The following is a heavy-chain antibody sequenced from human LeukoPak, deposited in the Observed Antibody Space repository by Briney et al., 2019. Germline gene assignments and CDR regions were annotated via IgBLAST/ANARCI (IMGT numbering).Heavy chain of an antibody. CDR2: INPNSGGT. V-gene: IGHV1-2*06. D-gene: IGHD1-1*01. CDR1: GYTFTGYY. Sequence: ASVKVSCKASGYTFTGYYIHWVRQAPGQGLEWMGRINPNSGGTNYAQKFQGRATMTRDTSISTAYMELSRLRSDDTAVYYCQLISPGDYWGQGTLVTVSS. J-gene: IGHJ4*02. CDR3: QLISPGDY.